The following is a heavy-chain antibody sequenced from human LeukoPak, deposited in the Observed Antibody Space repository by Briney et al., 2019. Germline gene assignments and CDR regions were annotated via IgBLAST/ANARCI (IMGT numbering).Heavy chain of an antibody. CDR1: GFTFSSYA. D-gene: IGHD3-22*01. CDR2: ISYDGSNK. J-gene: IGHJ4*02. V-gene: IGHV3-30*04. Sequence: PGRSLRLSCAASGFTFSSYAMHWVRQAPGKGLEGVAVISYDGSNKYYADSVKGRFTISRDNSKNTLYLQMNSLRAEDTAVYYCAREGGTMIVVVIPYFDYWGQGTLVTVSS. CDR3: AREGGTMIVVVIPYFDY.